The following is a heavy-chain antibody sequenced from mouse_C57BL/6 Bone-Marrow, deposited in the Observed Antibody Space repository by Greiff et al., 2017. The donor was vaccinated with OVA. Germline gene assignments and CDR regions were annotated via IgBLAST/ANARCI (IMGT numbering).Heavy chain of an antibody. D-gene: IGHD1-1*01. CDR3: ARDYYGSRLDY. Sequence: EVKLVESGPGLVKPSQSLSLTCSVTGYSITSGYYWNWIRQFPGNKLEWMGYISYDGSNNYNPSLKNRISITRDTSKNQFFLKLNSVTTEDTATYYCARDYYGSRLDYWGQGTTLTVSS. CDR2: ISYDGSN. V-gene: IGHV3-6*01. CDR1: GYSITSGYY. J-gene: IGHJ2*01.